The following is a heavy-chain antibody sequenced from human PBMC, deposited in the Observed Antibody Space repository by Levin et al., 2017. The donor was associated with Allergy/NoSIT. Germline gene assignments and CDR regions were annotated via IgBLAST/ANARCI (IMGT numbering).Heavy chain of an antibody. Sequence: SCTASGFTFGDYAMSWFRQAPGKGLEWVGFIRSKAYGGTTEYAASVKGRFTISRDDSKSIAYLQMNSLKTEDTAVFYCTRDPHLLYGPPRNSVDYWGQGTLVTVSS. CDR3: TRDPHLLYGPPRNSVDY. J-gene: IGHJ4*02. D-gene: IGHD2/OR15-2a*01. CDR2: IRSKAYGGTT. CDR1: GFTFGDYA. V-gene: IGHV3-49*03.